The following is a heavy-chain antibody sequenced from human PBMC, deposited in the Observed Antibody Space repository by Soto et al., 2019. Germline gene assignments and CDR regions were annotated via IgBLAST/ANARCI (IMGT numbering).Heavy chain of an antibody. CDR3: ARHEYYDFWSGYYPESWFDP. D-gene: IGHD3-3*01. Sequence: ETLSLTCTVSGGSISSSSYYWGWIRQPPGKGLEWIGSIYYSGSTYYNPSLKSRVTISVDTSKNQFSLKLSSVTAADTAVYYCARHEYYDFWSGYYPESWFDPWGQGTLVTVSS. CDR1: GGSISSSSYY. V-gene: IGHV4-39*01. J-gene: IGHJ5*02. CDR2: IYYSGST.